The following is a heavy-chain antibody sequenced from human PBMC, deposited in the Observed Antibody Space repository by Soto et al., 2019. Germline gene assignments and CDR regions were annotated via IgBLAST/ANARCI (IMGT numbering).Heavy chain of an antibody. Sequence: GGSLSLFCAASGFTFSSYSMNWVRQAPGRGLEWVSYISSSSSTIYYADSVKGRFTISRDNAKNSLYLQMNSLRAEDTAVYYCVRDAEKLLGYCSSTSCYAEYFQHWGQGTLVTVSS. CDR2: ISSSSSTI. D-gene: IGHD2-2*01. V-gene: IGHV3-48*01. CDR3: VRDAEKLLGYCSSTSCYAEYFQH. J-gene: IGHJ1*01. CDR1: GFTFSSYS.